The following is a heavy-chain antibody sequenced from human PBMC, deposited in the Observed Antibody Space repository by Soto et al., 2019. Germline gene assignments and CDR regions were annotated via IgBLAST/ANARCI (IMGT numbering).Heavy chain of an antibody. D-gene: IGHD6-19*01. J-gene: IGHJ6*03. V-gene: IGHV4-34*01. Sequence: SETLSLTCAVYGGSFSGYYWSWIRQPPGKGLEWSGEIYHSGSTNYNPSLKSRVTISVDTSKNQFSLKLSSVTAADTAVYYCARLPRIAVAGGMYYYYYYMDVWGKGTTVTVSS. CDR1: GGSFSGYY. CDR3: ARLPRIAVAGGMYYYYYYMDV. CDR2: IYHSGST.